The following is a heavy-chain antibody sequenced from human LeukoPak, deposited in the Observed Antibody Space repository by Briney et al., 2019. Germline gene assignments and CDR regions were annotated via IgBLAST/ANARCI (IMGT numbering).Heavy chain of an antibody. D-gene: IGHD2-2*01. CDR2: ISSSSSYI. CDR3: ARTYLGYCSSTSCYRFWFDP. CDR1: GFTFSSYS. Sequence: PGGSLRLSCAASGFTFSSYSMNWVRQAPGKGLEWVSSISSSSSYIYYADSVKGRFTISRDNAKNSLYLQMTSLRAEDTAVYYCARTYLGYCSSTSCYRFWFDPWGQGTLVTVSS. J-gene: IGHJ5*02. V-gene: IGHV3-21*01.